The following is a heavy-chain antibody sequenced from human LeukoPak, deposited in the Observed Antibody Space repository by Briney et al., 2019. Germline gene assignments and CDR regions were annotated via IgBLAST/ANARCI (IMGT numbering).Heavy chain of an antibody. V-gene: IGHV3-53*01. J-gene: IGHJ5*02. CDR3: ARSGSSSPNNWFDP. CDR1: GFTVSSNY. Sequence: PGGSLRLSCAASGFTVSSNYMSWVRQAPGKGLEWVSVIYSGGSTYYADSVKGRFTISRDNSKNTLYLQMNSLRAEDTAVYYCARSGSSSPNNWFDPWGQGTLVTVSS. D-gene: IGHD6-6*01. CDR2: IYSGGST.